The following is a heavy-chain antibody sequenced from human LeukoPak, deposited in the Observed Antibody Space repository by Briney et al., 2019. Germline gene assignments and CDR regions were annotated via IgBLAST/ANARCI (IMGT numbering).Heavy chain of an antibody. V-gene: IGHV3-23*01. J-gene: IGHJ4*02. D-gene: IGHD2-21*02. Sequence: QPGGSLRLSCAASGFTFSSYXXNWVRQAXXXXXXXXXXXXXXGGSTYYADSVKGRFTISRDNSKNTLYLQMNSLRAEDTAVYYCANGPYCGGDCYSRPPFDYWGQGTLVTVSS. CDR3: ANGPYCGGDCYSRPPFDY. CDR2: XXXXGGST. CDR1: GFTFSSYX.